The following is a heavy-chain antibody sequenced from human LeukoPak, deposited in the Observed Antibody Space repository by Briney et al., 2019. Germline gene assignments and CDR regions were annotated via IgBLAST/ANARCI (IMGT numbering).Heavy chain of an antibody. CDR1: AFTISSYA. J-gene: IGHJ4*02. CDR3: VKDHGYSSGWYVRGFNY. D-gene: IGHD6-19*01. CDR2: ISSSGGDT. Sequence: GSLRLSCSASAFTISSYAMLWFRQPAGKGLLYFSAISSSGGDTHYADSVKGGFTISSNNSKNALYLQLTNMRAEDTAVYYCVKDHGYSSGWYVRGFNYWGQGTLVTVSS. V-gene: IGHV3-64D*09.